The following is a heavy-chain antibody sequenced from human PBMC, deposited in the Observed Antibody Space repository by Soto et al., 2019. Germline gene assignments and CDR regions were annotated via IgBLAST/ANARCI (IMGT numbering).Heavy chain of an antibody. Sequence: PEGSLRLSCEASGFTFSSYAMSWIRQAPGKGLEWVSGITGSGGNTYYADSVKGRFTISRDNSENTLYLQMNSLRVEDTAEYYCAKVLMGILRGNFDYWRQGTQVTVSS. CDR2: ITGSGGNT. V-gene: IGHV3-23*01. J-gene: IGHJ4*02. CDR1: GFTFSSYA. CDR3: AKVLMGILRGNFDY. D-gene: IGHD3-10*01.